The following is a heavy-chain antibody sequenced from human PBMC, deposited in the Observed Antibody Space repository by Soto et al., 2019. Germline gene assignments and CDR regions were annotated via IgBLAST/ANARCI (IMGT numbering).Heavy chain of an antibody. Sequence: GGSLRLSCAASGFTFSHAWMSWVRQAPGKGLEWVGRIKSKADGETKDYGAPVRGRFTISRDDSKDTSYLQMNSLRIEDTAVYYCCVVKRRDQYSTSGYWFDPWGPGTLVTVSS. CDR1: GFTFSHAW. D-gene: IGHD2-15*01. V-gene: IGHV3-15*01. J-gene: IGHJ5*02. CDR2: IKSKADGETK. CDR3: CVVKRRDQYSTSGYWFDP.